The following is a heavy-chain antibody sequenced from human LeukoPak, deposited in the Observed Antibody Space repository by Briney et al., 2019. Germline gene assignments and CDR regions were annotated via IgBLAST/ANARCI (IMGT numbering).Heavy chain of an antibody. CDR3: ARAHIAAAGNNFDY. CDR2: IIPIFGTA. J-gene: IGHJ4*02. D-gene: IGHD6-13*01. V-gene: IGHV1-69*06. CDR1: GGTFSSYA. Sequence: ASVKVSCKASGGTFSSYAISWVRQAPGQGLEWMGGIIPIFGTANYVQKFQGRVTITADKSTSTAYMELSSLRSEDTAVYYCARAHIAAAGNNFDYWGQGTLVTVSS.